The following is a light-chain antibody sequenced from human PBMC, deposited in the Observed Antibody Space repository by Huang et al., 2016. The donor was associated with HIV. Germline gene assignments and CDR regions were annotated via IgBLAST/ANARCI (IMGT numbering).Light chain of an antibody. CDR3: QQLHSCPIT. J-gene: IGKJ5*01. CDR2: AAS. V-gene: IGKV1-9*01. CDR1: QDIANS. Sequence: QLTQSPSSLSMSVGDRVIITCQASQDIANSLAWYQHKPGRAPKLLISAASTLQSGVPSRFSGGSAGTYFTLIITNLQPGDFASYYCQQLHSCPITFGQGTRLDI.